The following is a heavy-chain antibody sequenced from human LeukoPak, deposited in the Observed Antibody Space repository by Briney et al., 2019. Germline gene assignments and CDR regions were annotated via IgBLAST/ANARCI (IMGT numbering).Heavy chain of an antibody. Sequence: ASVKVSCKASGCTFTAQYMHWVRQAPGQGLEWMGWINPNNGGTKYAQSFLGRVTMTTDTSTTTAYMELSSLRSDDTAVYFCASYPRNIPTPPFDYWGQGTLVTVSS. J-gene: IGHJ4*02. D-gene: IGHD2-21*01. CDR1: GCTFTAQY. CDR2: INPNNGGT. CDR3: ASYPRNIPTPPFDY. V-gene: IGHV1-2*02.